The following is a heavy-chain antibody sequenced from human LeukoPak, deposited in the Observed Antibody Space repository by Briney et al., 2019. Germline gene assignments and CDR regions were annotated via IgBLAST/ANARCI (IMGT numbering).Heavy chain of an antibody. CDR1: GFTFSSYS. CDR2: MNQDGSGK. J-gene: IGHJ5*02. Sequence: PGGSLRLSCAASGFTFSSYSMNWVRRAPGKGLEWVANMNQDGSGKYYVDSAKGRFAISRDNAKNSLYLQMNNLRAEDTAVYYCARDNDRKDDSWGQGTLVTVSS. CDR3: ARDNDRKDDS. D-gene: IGHD3-16*01. V-gene: IGHV3-7*01.